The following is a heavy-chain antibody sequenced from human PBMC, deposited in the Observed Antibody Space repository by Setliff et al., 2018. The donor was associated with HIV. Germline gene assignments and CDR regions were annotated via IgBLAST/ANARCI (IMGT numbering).Heavy chain of an antibody. J-gene: IGHJ4*02. V-gene: IGHV2-70*11. CDR1: GFSLSTTGMC. Sequence: SGPTLVNPTQTLTLTCTFSGFSLSTTGMCVTWIRQPPGKALEWLARIDWDDDKYYSTSLKTRLTISKDTSKNQVVLTMTNMDPVDTATYYCARTLTNFWSGYYQTDWGQGTLGTVSS. CDR3: ARTLTNFWSGYYQTD. D-gene: IGHD3-3*01. CDR2: IDWDDDK.